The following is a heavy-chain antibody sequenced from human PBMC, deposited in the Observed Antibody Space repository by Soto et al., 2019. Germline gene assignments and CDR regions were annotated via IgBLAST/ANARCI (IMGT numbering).Heavy chain of an antibody. D-gene: IGHD3-10*01. V-gene: IGHV3-53*01. Sequence: EVQLVESGGGLIQPGGSLRLSCAVSGFTVSNNYMSWVCQAPGKGLEGVSVIYSGGYTAYGDSVKGRFTISRDNSKNNIYLQVNSVGADDAAVIYWAPRGGGGGYWGQGTLVTVSS. CDR3: APRGGGGGY. J-gene: IGHJ4*02. CDR2: IYSGGYT. CDR1: GFTVSNNY.